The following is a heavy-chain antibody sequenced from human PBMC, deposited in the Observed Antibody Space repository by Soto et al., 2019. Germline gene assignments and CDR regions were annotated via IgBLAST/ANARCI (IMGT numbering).Heavy chain of an antibody. CDR2: IIPIFGTA. J-gene: IGHJ1*01. Sequence: SSVKVSFTASGGAVSINAISWVRQAPGRGLEWMGGIIPIFGTANYAQKFQGRVTITADESTSTAYMELSSLRSEATAVYYCAKSGYDTIWGQGTLVTVSS. D-gene: IGHD5-12*01. CDR3: AKSGYDTI. V-gene: IGHV1-69*13. CDR1: GGAVSINA.